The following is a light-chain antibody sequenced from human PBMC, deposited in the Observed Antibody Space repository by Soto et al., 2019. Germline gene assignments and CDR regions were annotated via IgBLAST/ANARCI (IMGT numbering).Light chain of an antibody. CDR3: QQYSASPRT. J-gene: IGKJ1*01. V-gene: IGKV3-20*01. CDR2: GAF. CDR1: QSVTGSY. Sequence: EIVLTQSPVTLSLSPGERATVSCRASQSVTGSYLAWYQQKPGQAPRLLIYGAFNRAGGIPDRFSGSGSGTDFTLTISRLEPEDFAVYYCQQYSASPRTFGQGTKV.